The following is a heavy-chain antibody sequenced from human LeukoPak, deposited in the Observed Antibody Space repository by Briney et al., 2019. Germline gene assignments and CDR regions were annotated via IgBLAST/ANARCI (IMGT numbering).Heavy chain of an antibody. J-gene: IGHJ4*02. CDR3: ARGLPNWDYFDY. CDR1: GGSISSGDYY. V-gene: IGHV4-30-4*08. CDR2: IYYSGST. Sequence: SQTLSLTCTVSGGSISSGDYYWSWIRQPPGKGLEWIGYIYYSGSTYYNPSLKSRVTISVDTSKNQFSLKLSSVTAADTAVYYCARGLPNWDYFDYWGQGTLVTVSS. D-gene: IGHD7-27*01.